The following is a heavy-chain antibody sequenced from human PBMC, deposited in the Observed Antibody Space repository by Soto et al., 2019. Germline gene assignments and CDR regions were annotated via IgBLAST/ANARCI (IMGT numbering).Heavy chain of an antibody. D-gene: IGHD6-13*01. CDR1: GFSFTSYW. CDR3: ARHPERIAEIGWFDP. Sequence: GGSLRLSCAASGFSFTSYWMDWVRQAPGKGLEWVAMINEDGSEKYYVDSVKGRFTISRDNAKNSLYLQMNSLRAEDTAVYYCARHPERIAEIGWFDPWGQGTLVTVSS. CDR2: INEDGSEK. J-gene: IGHJ5*02. V-gene: IGHV3-7*02.